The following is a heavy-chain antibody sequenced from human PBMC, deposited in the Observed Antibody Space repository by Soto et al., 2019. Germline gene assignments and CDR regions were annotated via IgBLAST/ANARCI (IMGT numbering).Heavy chain of an antibody. CDR3: ARGRKGDSSTWYVD. D-gene: IGHD6-13*01. CDR1: GGSFSDYY. Sequence: QVQLQQWGAGLLKPSETLSLTCAFSGGSFSDYYWVLIRQPPGKGLEWIGEISHRGGTNFNPSLKSRVTISIDTSKKHSSLTLSSVTAADTAVYYCARGRKGDSSTWYVDWGQGTLVTVSS. V-gene: IGHV4-34*02. J-gene: IGHJ4*02. CDR2: ISHRGGT.